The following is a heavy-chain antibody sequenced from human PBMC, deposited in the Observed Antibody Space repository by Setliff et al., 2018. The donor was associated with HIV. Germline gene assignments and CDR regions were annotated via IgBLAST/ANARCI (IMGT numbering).Heavy chain of an antibody. J-gene: IGHJ4*02. D-gene: IGHD3-9*01. CDR3: AGSILTGYYTFGADY. Sequence: ASVKVSCKASGGSFTSYTFSWVRQAPGQGLEWMGRIIPIVTIAHYAEQFVGRVTITTDESTTTAYMELSSLRSEDTALYYCAGSILTGYYTFGADYWGQGTLVTVSS. V-gene: IGHV1-69*02. CDR2: IIPIVTIA. CDR1: GGSFTSYT.